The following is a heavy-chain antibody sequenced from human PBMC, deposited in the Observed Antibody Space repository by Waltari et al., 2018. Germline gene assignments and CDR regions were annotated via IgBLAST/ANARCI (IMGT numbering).Heavy chain of an antibody. V-gene: IGHV3-33*01. Sequence: VQLVESGGGVVQPGRSLRRSCAASGFDFRDYVMHWVRQAPGKGLEWVAVIWYDGRYEYYADSVKGRFTISRDNSKDTLYLQMNSLRAEDTAVYYCARDFASTYFFDYWGQGTLVTVSS. CDR1: GFDFRDYV. CDR3: ARDFASTYFFDY. CDR2: IWYDGRYE. J-gene: IGHJ4*02.